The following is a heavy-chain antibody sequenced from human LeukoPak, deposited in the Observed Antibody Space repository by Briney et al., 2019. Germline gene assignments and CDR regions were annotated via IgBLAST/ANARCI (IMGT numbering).Heavy chain of an antibody. CDR1: GFTFSSYD. CDR3: ARELRPLVKYHFDH. Sequence: GGSLRLSCAASGFTFSSYDMHWVRQAPGKGLEWVAFIWYDGSNKYYADSVKGRFTISRDNSKNTLYLQMNSLRAEDTAVYYCARELRPLVKYHFDHWGQGTLVTVSS. D-gene: IGHD4-17*01. J-gene: IGHJ4*02. V-gene: IGHV3-33*01. CDR2: IWYDGSNK.